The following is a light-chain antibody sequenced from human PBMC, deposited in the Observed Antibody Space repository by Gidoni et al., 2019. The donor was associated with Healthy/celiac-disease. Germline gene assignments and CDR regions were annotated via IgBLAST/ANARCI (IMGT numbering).Light chain of an antibody. Sequence: ATLSCGARQSDSSYLAWYQQKHGQAPRLRIYDTSNMATGIPARFSGSGSGTDFNLTISSIVPEDFAVYVCQRRSNWPSGFTFGQGKRLEIK. CDR1: QSDSSY. J-gene: IGKJ5*01. V-gene: IGKV3-11*01. CDR2: DTS. CDR3: QRRSNWPSGFT.